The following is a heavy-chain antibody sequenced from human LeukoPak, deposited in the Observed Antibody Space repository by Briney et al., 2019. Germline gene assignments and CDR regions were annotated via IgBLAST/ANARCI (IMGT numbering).Heavy chain of an antibody. CDR1: GYTFTGYY. V-gene: IGHV1-2*02. CDR3: ARERTPGSGYGVDY. Sequence: ASVKVSCKAPGYTFTGYYIHWVRQAPGQGLEWMGWINPNINGTNYAQKFQGRVTMTGDRSISTAYMELSRLRSDDTAVYYCARERTPGSGYGVDYWGHGTVVTVSS. D-gene: IGHD6-25*01. CDR2: INPNINGT. J-gene: IGHJ4*01.